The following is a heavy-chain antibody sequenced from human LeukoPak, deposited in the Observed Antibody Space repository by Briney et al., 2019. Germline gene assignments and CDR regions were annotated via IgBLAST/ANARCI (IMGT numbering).Heavy chain of an antibody. J-gene: IGHJ2*01. CDR2: IYYSGST. CDR3: ATIVSGVVVAPYWYFDL. V-gene: IGHV4-59*01. Sequence: PSETLSLTCTVSGGSISSYYWSWIRQPPGKGLEWIGYIYYSGSTNYNPSLKSRVTISVDTSKNQFSLKLSSVTAADTAVYYCATIVSGVVVAPYWYFDLWGRGTLVTVSS. D-gene: IGHD2-15*01. CDR1: GGSISSYY.